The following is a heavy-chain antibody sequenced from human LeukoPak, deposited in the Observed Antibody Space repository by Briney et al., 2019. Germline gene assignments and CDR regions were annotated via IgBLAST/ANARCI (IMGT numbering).Heavy chain of an antibody. CDR1: GLTFSNYA. D-gene: IGHD2-2*03. Sequence: GGSLRLSCAASGLTFSNYAMSRVRQAPGKGLEWISAISGSGVNTYYADSVKGRFTISRDNSENTLYLQMSSLRAENTAVYYCAEAPGYCSGFSCYSDPDYWGQGTLVTVSS. V-gene: IGHV3-23*01. CDR3: AEAPGYCSGFSCYSDPDY. CDR2: ISGSGVNT. J-gene: IGHJ4*02.